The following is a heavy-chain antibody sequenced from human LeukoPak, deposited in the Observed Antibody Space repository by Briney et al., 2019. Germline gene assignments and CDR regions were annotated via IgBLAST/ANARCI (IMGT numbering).Heavy chain of an antibody. V-gene: IGHV5-51*01. J-gene: IGHJ4*02. D-gene: IGHD3-3*01. CDR1: GYSFTFYW. CDR3: ARVPNYDFWSGHSFYFDY. Sequence: GESLKISXKVSGYSFTFYWIAWVRQMPGKGPEWAGIIYPGDSDTIYSPSFQGQVSISADKSISTAYLQWSSLKASDSAMYYCARVPNYDFWSGHSFYFDYWGQGTLVTVSS. CDR2: IYPGDSDT.